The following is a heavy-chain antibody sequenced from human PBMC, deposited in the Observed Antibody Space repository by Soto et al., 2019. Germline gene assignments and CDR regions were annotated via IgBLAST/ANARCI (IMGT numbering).Heavy chain of an antibody. CDR2: ISAYNGNT. V-gene: IGHV1-18*01. CDR1: GYTFTSYS. D-gene: IGHD5-18*01. Sequence: QVQLVQSGAEVKKPGASVKVSCKASGYTFTSYSISWVRQASGQGLEWMGWISAYNGNTYHARKLQGRVTMTTDTSTSTAYIELRSLRSDDTAVYYWARDVGYGLIDYWGQGTLVTVSS. CDR3: ARDVGYGLIDY. J-gene: IGHJ4*02.